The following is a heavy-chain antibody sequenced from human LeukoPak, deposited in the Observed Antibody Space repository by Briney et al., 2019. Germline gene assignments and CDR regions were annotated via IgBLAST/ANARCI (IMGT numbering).Heavy chain of an antibody. D-gene: IGHD1-7*01. CDR3: TKAGTTSLWYYNMDV. CDR2: INPNSGGT. CDR1: GYTFTDYY. J-gene: IGHJ6*03. Sequence: ASVKVSCKASGYTFTDYYMHWVRQAPGQGPEWMGWINPNSGGTNYAQKFQGRVTMTRDTPITTAYMELRRLRSDDTAIYYCTKAGTTSLWYYNMDVWGKGTTVTVSS. V-gene: IGHV1-2*02.